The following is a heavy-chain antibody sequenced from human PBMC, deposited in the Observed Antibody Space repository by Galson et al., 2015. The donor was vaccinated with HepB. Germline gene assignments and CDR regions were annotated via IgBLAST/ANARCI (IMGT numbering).Heavy chain of an antibody. CDR2: IKEDGSEK. V-gene: IGHV3-7*05. CDR3: GRVKRGEWYSFYYNGMDV. CDR1: EFILSMYW. D-gene: IGHD3-10*01. J-gene: IGHJ6*02. Sequence: SLRLSCAASEFILSMYWMNWVRQAPGKGLEWVANIKEDGSEKNYVDSVKGRFTISRDNAKNSLYLQMNSLRAEDTAVYYCGRVKRGEWYSFYYNGMDVWGQGTTVTVSS.